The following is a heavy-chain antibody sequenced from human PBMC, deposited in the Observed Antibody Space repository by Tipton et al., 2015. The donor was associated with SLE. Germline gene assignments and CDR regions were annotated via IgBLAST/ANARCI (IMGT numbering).Heavy chain of an antibody. CDR3: ASQGATGY. Sequence: TLSLTCTVSGASIKNYYWSWVRQPAGKTLEWIGRIYTGGNTKYNPSLESRVTLSADASKAQFSLKLTSVTAADTAVYYCASQGATGYWGQGTLVTVSS. J-gene: IGHJ4*02. V-gene: IGHV4-4*07. CDR2: IYTGGNT. CDR1: GASIKNYY. D-gene: IGHD1-26*01.